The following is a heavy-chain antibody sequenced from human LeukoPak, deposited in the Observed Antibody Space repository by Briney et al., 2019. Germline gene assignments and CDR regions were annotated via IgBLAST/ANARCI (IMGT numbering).Heavy chain of an antibody. J-gene: IGHJ4*02. V-gene: IGHV1-69*06. CDR1: GGTFSSYA. Sequence: ASVKVSCKASGGTFSSYAISWVRQAPGQGLEWMGGIIPIFGTANYAQKFQGRVTITADKSTSTAYMELSSLRSEDTAVYYCARETPYSSSWYYWGQGTLVTVSS. CDR2: IIPIFGTA. CDR3: ARETPYSSSWYY. D-gene: IGHD6-13*01.